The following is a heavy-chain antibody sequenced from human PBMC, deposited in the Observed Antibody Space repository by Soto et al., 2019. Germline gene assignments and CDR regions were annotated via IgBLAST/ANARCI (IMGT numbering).Heavy chain of an antibody. J-gene: IGHJ4*02. CDR1: GYTFTSYG. D-gene: IGHD1-26*01. V-gene: IGHV1-18*01. CDR2: ISAYNGNT. Sequence: QVQLVQSGAEVKKPGASVKVSCKASGYTFTSYGISWVRQAPGQGLELMGWISAYNGNTNYAQKLQVRVTMTTDTSTNTDYMELRSLRSEDTAVYYWARSGVWEPRDYLGQGTLVTVSS. CDR3: ARSGVWEPRDY.